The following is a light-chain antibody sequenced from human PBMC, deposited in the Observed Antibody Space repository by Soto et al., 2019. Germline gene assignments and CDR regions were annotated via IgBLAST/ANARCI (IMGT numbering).Light chain of an antibody. Sequence: QSVLTQSPSASASLGASVKLTCTLTSGHSSYAIAWHQQQPEKGPRYLMNLNGDGSHSKGDGIPDRFSGSSSGAERYLTISSLQSEDEADYYCQNWGTGIQVFGGGTKVTVL. J-gene: IGLJ3*02. V-gene: IGLV4-69*01. CDR2: LNGDGSH. CDR3: QNWGTGIQV. CDR1: SGHSSYA.